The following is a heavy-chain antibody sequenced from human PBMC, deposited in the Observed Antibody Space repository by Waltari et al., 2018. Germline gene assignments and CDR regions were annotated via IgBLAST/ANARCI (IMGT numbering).Heavy chain of an antibody. CDR2: INHSGST. J-gene: IGHJ4*02. Sequence: QVQLQQLGAGLLKPSETLSLPCAVYGGSFSGYYWSWIRQPPGKGLEWIGEINHSGSTNYNPSLKSRVTISVDTSKNQFSLKLSSVTAADTAVYYCARGSGLLPFWGQGTLVTVSS. CDR3: ARGSGLLPF. V-gene: IGHV4-34*01. D-gene: IGHD3-10*01. CDR1: GGSFSGYY.